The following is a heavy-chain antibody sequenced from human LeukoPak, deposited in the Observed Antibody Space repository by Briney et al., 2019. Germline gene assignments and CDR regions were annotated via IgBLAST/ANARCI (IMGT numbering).Heavy chain of an antibody. V-gene: IGHV3-30-3*01. CDR3: ARVKQQLVTTNLNWFDP. CDR1: GFTFSSYA. Sequence: GGSLRLSCAASGFTFSSYAMHWVRQAPGKGLEWVAVISYDGSNKYYADSVKARFTISRDNSKNTLYLQMNSLRAEDTAVYYCARVKQQLVTTNLNWFDPWGQGTLVTVSS. CDR2: ISYDGSNK. J-gene: IGHJ5*02. D-gene: IGHD6-13*01.